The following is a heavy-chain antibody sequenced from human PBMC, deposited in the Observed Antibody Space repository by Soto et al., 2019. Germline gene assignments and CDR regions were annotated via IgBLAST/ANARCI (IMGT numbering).Heavy chain of an antibody. CDR1: GGSFSGYY. D-gene: IGHD6-19*01. V-gene: IGHV4-34*01. J-gene: IGHJ4*02. CDR3: ARANAGYSSTNAGFDY. CDR2: INHSGST. Sequence: SETLSLTCAVYGGSFSGYYCSWIRQPPGKGLEWIGEINHSGSTNYNPSLKSRVTISVDTSKNQFSLKLSSVTAADTAVYYCARANAGYSSTNAGFDYWGQGTLVTVSS.